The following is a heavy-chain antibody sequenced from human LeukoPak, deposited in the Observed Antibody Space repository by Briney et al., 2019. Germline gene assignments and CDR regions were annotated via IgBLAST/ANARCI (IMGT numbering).Heavy chain of an antibody. J-gene: IGHJ4*02. Sequence: VASVKVSCKASGYTFIGYYLHWVRQAPGQGLEWMGWINPHNGDTNYAQKFQGRVTMTRDTSITTAYMELSGLKSDDTAVYYCATVRDIVVGGGPYYFDYWGQGTLVTVSS. D-gene: IGHD2-15*01. CDR3: ATVRDIVVGGGPYYFDY. V-gene: IGHV1-2*02. CDR2: INPHNGDT. CDR1: GYTFIGYY.